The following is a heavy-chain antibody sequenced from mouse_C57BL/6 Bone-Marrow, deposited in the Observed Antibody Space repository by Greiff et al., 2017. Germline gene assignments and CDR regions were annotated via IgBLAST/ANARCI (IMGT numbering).Heavy chain of an antibody. J-gene: IGHJ2*01. D-gene: IGHD4-1*01. CDR3: ARETGTGYFDY. CDR2: INYDGSST. Sequence: EVQVVESEGGLVQPGSSMKLSCTASGFTFSDYYMAWVRQVPEKGLEWVANINYDGSSTYYLDSLKSRFIISRDNAKNILYLQMSSLKSEDTATYYCARETGTGYFDYWGQGTTLTVSS. CDR1: GFTFSDYY. V-gene: IGHV5-16*01.